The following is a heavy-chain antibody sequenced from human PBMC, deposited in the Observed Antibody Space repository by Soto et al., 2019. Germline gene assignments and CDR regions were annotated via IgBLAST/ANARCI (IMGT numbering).Heavy chain of an antibody. CDR1: GGSISSSSYY. D-gene: IGHD3-9*01. CDR2: IYYSGST. J-gene: IGHJ4*02. V-gene: IGHV4-39*01. CDR3: ASDYYDILTGYYHFDY. Sequence: QLQLQESGPGLVKPSETLSLTCTVSGGSISSSSYYWGWIRQPPGKGLEWIGSIYYSGSTQYSPSLKSRVTISVDTSKNQFSLKLSSVTAADTAVYFCASDYYDILTGYYHFDYWGQGTLVTVSS.